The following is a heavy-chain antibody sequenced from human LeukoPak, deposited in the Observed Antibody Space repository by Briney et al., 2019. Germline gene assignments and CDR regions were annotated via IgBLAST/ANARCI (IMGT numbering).Heavy chain of an antibody. CDR3: ARDSGMVIDS. J-gene: IGHJ4*02. CDR2: ISSSGNTI. Sequence: QAGGSLRLSCAASGFTFTTYEMNWVRQAPGRGLEWVSYISSSGNTIYYADSVKGRFTISRDNAKNSLYLQMNSLRAEDTAVYYCARDSGMVIDSWGQGALVTVSS. V-gene: IGHV3-48*03. CDR1: GFTFTTYE. D-gene: IGHD5-18*01.